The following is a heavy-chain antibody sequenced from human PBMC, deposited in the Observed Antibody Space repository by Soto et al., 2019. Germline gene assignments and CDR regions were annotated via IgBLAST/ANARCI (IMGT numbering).Heavy chain of an antibody. D-gene: IGHD2-15*01. Sequence: GGSLRLSCAGSGFTFSNAWMSWVRQAPGKGLEWVGRIKSKTDGGTTDYAAPVKGRFTISRDDSKNTLYLQMNSLKTEDTAVYYCTTDSVVVVAFDAFDIWGQGTMVTVSS. CDR1: GFTFSNAW. CDR2: IKSKTDGGTT. CDR3: TTDSVVVVAFDAFDI. J-gene: IGHJ3*02. V-gene: IGHV3-15*01.